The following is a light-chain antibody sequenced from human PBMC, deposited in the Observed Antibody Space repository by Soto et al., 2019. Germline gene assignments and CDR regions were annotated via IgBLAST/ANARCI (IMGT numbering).Light chain of an antibody. CDR3: GSYTSSSTWV. CDR2: EVT. Sequence: QSALTQPASVSGSPGQSITISCTRTSSDVGGYNYVSWYQHHPGKAPKLMIYEVTNRPSGVSDRFSGSKSGSTASLTISGLQAEDEAEYFCGSYTSSSTWVFGGGTKVTVL. J-gene: IGLJ3*02. V-gene: IGLV2-14*01. CDR1: SSDVGGYNY.